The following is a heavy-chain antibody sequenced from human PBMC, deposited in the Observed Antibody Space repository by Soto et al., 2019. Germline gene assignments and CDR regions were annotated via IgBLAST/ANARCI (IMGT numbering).Heavy chain of an antibody. J-gene: IGHJ6*02. CDR3: ARQGSSTKYYTMDV. V-gene: IGHV3-21*01. Sequence: PGGSLRLSCAASGFTFSTYSMNWARQAPGKGLEWVSSISSSSSSTYIYYADSVKGRFTISRDNAKNSLYLQMNSLRPDDTAVYYCARQGSSTKYYTMDVWGQGPTVTVYS. CDR1: GFTFSTYS. D-gene: IGHD2-2*01. CDR2: ISSSSSSTYI.